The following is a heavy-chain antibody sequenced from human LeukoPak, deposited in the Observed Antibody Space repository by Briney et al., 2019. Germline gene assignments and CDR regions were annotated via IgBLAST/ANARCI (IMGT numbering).Heavy chain of an antibody. D-gene: IGHD4-11*01. J-gene: IGHJ4*02. CDR2: ISGSGGST. V-gene: IGHV3-23*01. Sequence: GGSLRLSCAASGFTFSSYGMSWARQAPGKGLEWVSAISGSGGSTYYADSVKGRFTISRDNSKNTLYLQMNSLRAEDTAVYYCAKGGSSYSEMDYWGQGTLVTVSS. CDR3: AKGGSSYSEMDY. CDR1: GFTFSSYG.